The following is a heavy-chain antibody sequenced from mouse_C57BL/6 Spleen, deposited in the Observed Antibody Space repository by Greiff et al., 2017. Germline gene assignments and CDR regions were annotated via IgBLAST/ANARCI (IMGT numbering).Heavy chain of an antibody. CDR2: ISSGSSNI. CDR1: GFTFSDYG. J-gene: IGHJ1*03. Sequence: EVKLVESGGGLVKPGGSLKLSCAASGFTFSDYGMHWVRQAPEKGLGWVAYISSGSSNIYYADTVKGRFTISRDNSTNTLFLQMTSLRSEDTAMYYCARGRPVWDYDVWGTGTTVTVSS. V-gene: IGHV5-17*01. CDR3: ARGRPVWDYDV.